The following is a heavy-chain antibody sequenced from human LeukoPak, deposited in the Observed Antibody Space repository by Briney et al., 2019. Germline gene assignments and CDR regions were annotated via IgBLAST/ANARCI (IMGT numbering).Heavy chain of an antibody. CDR2: INPSGGST. J-gene: IGHJ5*02. CDR1: GYTFTSYY. D-gene: IGHD3-3*01. CDR3: ARSSREGYDFWSGWTPGNWFDP. V-gene: IGHV1-46*01. Sequence: ASVKVSCKASGYTFTSYYMHWVRQAPGQGLEWMGIINPSGGSTSYAQKFQGRVTMTRDTSTSTVYMELSSLRSEDTAVYYCARSSREGYDFWSGWTPGNWFDPWGQGTLVTVSS.